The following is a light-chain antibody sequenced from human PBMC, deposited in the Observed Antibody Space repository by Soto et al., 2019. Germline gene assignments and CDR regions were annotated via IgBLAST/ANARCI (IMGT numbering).Light chain of an antibody. J-gene: IGKJ2*01. CDR3: QQYYSTPRT. V-gene: IGKV4-1*01. Sequence: DIVMTQSPDSLAVSLGERATINCKSSQSVLYNSNNKNYLAWYQQKPGQPPKLLIYWASTRESGVPDRFSGSGSATDFTLTISSLQAEDVAVYYCQQYYSTPRTFGQGTKLEIK. CDR2: WAS. CDR1: QSVLYNSNNKNY.